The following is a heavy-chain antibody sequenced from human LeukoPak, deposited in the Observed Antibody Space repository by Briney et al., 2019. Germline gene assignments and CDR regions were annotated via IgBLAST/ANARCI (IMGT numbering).Heavy chain of an antibody. J-gene: IGHJ4*02. V-gene: IGHV3-20*04. CDR1: GFNFDDYG. D-gene: IGHD6-19*01. Sequence: GGSLRLSCAASGFNFDDYGMIWVRQGPGKGLEWVSGINWNGGSTGYGDSVKGRFTISRDNAKNSLYLQMNSLRVEDTDLYYCVKDRGRTGWYGDYWGQGTLVTVSS. CDR3: VKDRGRTGWYGDY. CDR2: INWNGGST.